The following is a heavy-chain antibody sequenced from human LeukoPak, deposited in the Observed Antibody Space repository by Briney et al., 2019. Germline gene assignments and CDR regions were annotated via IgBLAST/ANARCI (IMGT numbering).Heavy chain of an antibody. V-gene: IGHV1-2*02. D-gene: IGHD3-10*01. CDR3: VKGDYYGSGTIIVL. J-gene: IGHJ4*02. CDR1: GYTFNGYY. Sequence: ASVKVSCKASGYTFNGYYMHWVRQAPGQGLEWMGWINPSSGDTNYAQKFQGRVTMTRDTSISTAYMELTSLRSDDTAVYYCVKGDYYGSGTIIVLWGQGTLVTVSS. CDR2: INPSSGDT.